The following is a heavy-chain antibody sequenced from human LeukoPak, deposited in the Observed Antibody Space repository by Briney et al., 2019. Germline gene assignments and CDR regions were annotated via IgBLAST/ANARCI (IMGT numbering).Heavy chain of an antibody. J-gene: IGHJ6*03. CDR2: IYSGGST. Sequence: PVGSLRLSCAASGFTVSSNYMSWVRQAPGKGLEWVSIIYSGGSTYYADSVKVRFTISRDNSKNTLYLQMNSLRAEDTAVYYCARDRTGQQLISRKEYYYMDVWGKGTTVTISS. CDR3: ARDRTGQQLISRKEYYYMDV. D-gene: IGHD4-11*01. CDR1: GFTVSSNY. V-gene: IGHV3-66*01.